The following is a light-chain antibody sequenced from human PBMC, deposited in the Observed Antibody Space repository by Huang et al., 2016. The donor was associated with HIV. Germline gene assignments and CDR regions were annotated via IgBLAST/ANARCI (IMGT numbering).Light chain of an antibody. V-gene: IGKV3-20*01. CDR2: GAS. J-gene: IGKJ1*01. Sequence: EIVLTQSPGTLSLSPGERATLSCRASQSVSSSYLAWYQQKPGQAPRLLIYGASSRATGIPDRCSGSGSGTDFTLTISRREPEDVAVYYCQQYGSSLWTFGQGTKVEIK. CDR1: QSVSSSY. CDR3: QQYGSSLWT.